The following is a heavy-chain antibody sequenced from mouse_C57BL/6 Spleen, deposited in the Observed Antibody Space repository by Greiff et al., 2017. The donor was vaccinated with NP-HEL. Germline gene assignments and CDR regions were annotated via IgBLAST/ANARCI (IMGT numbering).Heavy chain of an antibody. CDR2: ISSGGSYT. CDR3: AGSRDYYAMDY. V-gene: IGHV5-6*01. CDR1: GFTFSSYG. Sequence: EVQLVESGGDLVKPGGSLKLSCAASGFTFSSYGMSWVRQTPDKRLEWVATISSGGSYTYYPDSVKGRFTISRDNAKNTLYLQMSSLKSEDTAMYYCAGSRDYYAMDYWGQGTSVTVSS. D-gene: IGHD1-1*01. J-gene: IGHJ4*01.